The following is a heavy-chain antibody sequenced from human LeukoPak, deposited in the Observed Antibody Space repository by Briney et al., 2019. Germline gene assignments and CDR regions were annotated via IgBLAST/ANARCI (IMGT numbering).Heavy chain of an antibody. J-gene: IGHJ1*01. D-gene: IGHD6-19*01. CDR3: TTNGWYCLDH. CDR2: IHHRGGT. V-gene: IGHV4-4*02. CDR1: GGSISSDNW. Sequence: SETLSLACAVSGGSISSDNWWSWVRQPPGKRLEWIGEIHHRGGTNYNPSLQSRVTISVDKSNNHFSLRLTSVTAADTAVYYCTTNGWYCLDHWGQGALVTVSS.